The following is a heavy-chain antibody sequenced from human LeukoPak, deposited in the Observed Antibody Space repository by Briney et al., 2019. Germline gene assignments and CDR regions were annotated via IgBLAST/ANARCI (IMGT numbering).Heavy chain of an antibody. CDR3: ARARPEGYDWNSFALDY. D-gene: IGHD1-7*01. Sequence: GGSLRLSCAASGFAFNTYTMDWVRQAPGKGLEWVSSIRSTSSYMFYADSLKGRFTISRDNAKNSLYLQMNSLRAEDTAVYYCARARPEGYDWNSFALDYWGQGALVTVSS. V-gene: IGHV3-21*01. CDR2: IRSTSSYM. CDR1: GFAFNTYT. J-gene: IGHJ4*02.